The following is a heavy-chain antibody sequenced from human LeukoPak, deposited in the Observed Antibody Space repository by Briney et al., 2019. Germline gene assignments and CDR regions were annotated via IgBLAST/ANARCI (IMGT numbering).Heavy chain of an antibody. CDR3: ARRGGKDYGGYVLYYYYMDV. CDR1: GGTFRSYA. D-gene: IGHD4-17*01. Sequence: GSSVKVSCKASGGTFRSYAISWVRQAPGQGLEWMGWISAYNGKTNYAQKFQDRVIMTTDTSTSTAYMELRSLRSDDTAVYYCARRGGKDYGGYVLYYYYMDVWGKGSTVTVSS. J-gene: IGHJ6*03. V-gene: IGHV1-18*01. CDR2: ISAYNGKT.